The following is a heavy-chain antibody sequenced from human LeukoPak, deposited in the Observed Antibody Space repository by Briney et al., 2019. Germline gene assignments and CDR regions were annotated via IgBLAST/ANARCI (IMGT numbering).Heavy chain of an antibody. CDR3: ARQSSDYYYYYIDV. V-gene: IGHV4-39*01. CDR2: IYYSGTT. CDR1: GGSISSSHYY. J-gene: IGHJ6*03. Sequence: SETLSLTCIVSGGSISSSHYYWGWIRQSPGKGLEWIGSIYYSGTTYYNPSLESRVTISDDTSKNRFSLMLTSLTAADTAVYYCARQSSDYYYYYIDVWGEGTTVIVSS.